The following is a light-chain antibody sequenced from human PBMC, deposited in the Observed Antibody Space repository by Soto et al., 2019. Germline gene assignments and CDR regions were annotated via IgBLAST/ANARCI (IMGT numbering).Light chain of an antibody. J-gene: IGKJ4*01. V-gene: IGKV1-5*01. Sequence: DMQMTQSPSTLSASVGDRFTITLRASQSISSWLAWYQQKPGKDPKLLIYDASSLESGVPSRFSGRGSGTEFTLTISSLQPEDFATYYCLQYSSHPLTLGGGTKVDIK. CDR1: QSISSW. CDR3: LQYSSHPLT. CDR2: DAS.